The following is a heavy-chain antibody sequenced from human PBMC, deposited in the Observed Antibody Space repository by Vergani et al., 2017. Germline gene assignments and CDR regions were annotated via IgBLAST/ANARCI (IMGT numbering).Heavy chain of an antibody. CDR1: GGTFSSYA. CDR3: ARVGEYCSSTSCYKRGRIYYYYGMDV. J-gene: IGHJ6*02. V-gene: IGHV1-69*01. CDR2: IIPIFGTA. Sequence: QVQLVQSGAEVKKPGSSVKVSCKASGGTFSSYAISWVRQAPGQGLEWMGGIIPIFGTANYAQKFQGRVTITADESTSTAYMELSSLRSEDTAVYYCARVGEYCSSTSCYKRGRIYYYYGMDVWGQGTTVTVSS. D-gene: IGHD2-2*02.